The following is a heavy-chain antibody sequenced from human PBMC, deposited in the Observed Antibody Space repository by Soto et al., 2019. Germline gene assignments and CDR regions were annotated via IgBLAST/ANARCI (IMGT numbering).Heavy chain of an antibody. J-gene: IGHJ4*02. CDR2: IWYDGSNK. V-gene: IGHV3-33*01. D-gene: IGHD6-19*01. Sequence: LRLSCAASGFTFSSYGMHWVRQAPGKGLEWVAVIWYDGSNKYYADSVKGRFTISRDNSKNTLYLQMNSLRAEDTAVYYCARGSSGWDYFDYWGQGTLVTVSS. CDR3: ARGSSGWDYFDY. CDR1: GFTFSSYG.